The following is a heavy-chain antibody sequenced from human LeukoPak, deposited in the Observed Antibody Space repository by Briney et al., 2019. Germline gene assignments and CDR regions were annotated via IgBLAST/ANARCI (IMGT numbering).Heavy chain of an antibody. V-gene: IGHV1-46*01. CDR2: INPSGGST. CDR3: ARDFAAIPH. D-gene: IGHD3-3*01. CDR1: GGTFSSYT. J-gene: IGHJ4*02. Sequence: ASVKVSCKTSGGTFSSYTISWVRQAPGQGLEWMGIINPSGGSTSYAQKFQGRVTMTRDMSTSTVYMELSSLRSEDTAVYYCARDFAAIPHWGQGTLVTVSS.